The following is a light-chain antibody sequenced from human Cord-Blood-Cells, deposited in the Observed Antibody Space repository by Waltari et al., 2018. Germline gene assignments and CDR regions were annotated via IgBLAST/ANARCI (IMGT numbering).Light chain of an antibody. CDR1: SGHSSYA. J-gene: IGLJ3*02. V-gene: IGLV4-69*01. CDR3: QTWGTGIQV. CDR2: LNSGGSH. Sequence: QLVLTQSPSASASLGASVKLTCTLSSGHSSYAIAWHQQQPEKGPRYLMKLNSGGSHSKGDGIPARFSGSSSGAERYLTISSLQSEDEADYYCQTWGTGIQVFGGGTKLTVL.